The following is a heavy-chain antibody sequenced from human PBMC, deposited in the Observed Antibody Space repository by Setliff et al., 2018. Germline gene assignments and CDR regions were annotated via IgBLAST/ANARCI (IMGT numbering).Heavy chain of an antibody. CDR3: AKDHSYDFWAGILNPF. CDR1: GFTFSSYA. Sequence: LRLSCVVSGFTFSSYAMSWVRQAPGKGLEWVSTITGSAARTYYADSVKGRFTISRDNSKSILYLQMNSLRAEDTAVYYCAKDHSYDFWAGILNPFWGQGTLVTVSS. D-gene: IGHD3-3*01. J-gene: IGHJ4*02. CDR2: ITGSAART. V-gene: IGHV3-23*01.